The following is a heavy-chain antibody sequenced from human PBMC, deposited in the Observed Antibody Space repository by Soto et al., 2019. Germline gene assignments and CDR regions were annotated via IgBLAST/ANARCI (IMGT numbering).Heavy chain of an antibody. CDR3: ARRGYSYVDY. D-gene: IGHD5-18*01. J-gene: IGHJ4*02. CDR2: ISSSSSYI. Sequence: EVQLLESGGGLVQPGGSLRLSCAASGFMFSSYVMSWVRQAPGKGLEWVSSISSSSSYIYYADSVKGRFTISRDNAKNSLYLQMNSLRAEDTAVYYCARRGYSYVDYWGQGTLVTVSS. V-gene: IGHV3-21*01. CDR1: GFMFSSYV.